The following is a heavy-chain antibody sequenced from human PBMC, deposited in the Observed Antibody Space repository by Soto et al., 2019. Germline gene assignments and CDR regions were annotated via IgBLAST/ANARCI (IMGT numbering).Heavy chain of an antibody. Sequence: QVQLVQSGAEVKKPGAPVKVSCKASGYTFTSYDINWVRQATGQGLEWMGWMNPNSGKTGYAQKFQGRVTMTRNTSISTAYMELSSLRSEDTAVYFCARRGFSSSWGYWYFDLWGRGTLVTVSS. CDR1: GYTFTSYD. CDR2: MNPNSGKT. CDR3: ARRGFSSSWGYWYFDL. J-gene: IGHJ2*01. D-gene: IGHD6-13*01. V-gene: IGHV1-8*01.